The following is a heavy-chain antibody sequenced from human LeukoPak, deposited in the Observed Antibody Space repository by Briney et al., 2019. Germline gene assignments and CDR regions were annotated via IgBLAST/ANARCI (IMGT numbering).Heavy chain of an antibody. CDR3: ARRPDYGDYFFDY. V-gene: IGHV4-39*01. Sequence: SETLSLTCTVSGGSISSSSYYWGWIRQPPGKGLEWIVSIYYSGSTYCNPSLKSRVTISVDTSKNQFSLKLSSVTAADTAVYYCARRPDYGDYFFDYWGQGTLVTVSS. CDR2: IYYSGST. D-gene: IGHD4-17*01. J-gene: IGHJ4*02. CDR1: GGSISSSSYY.